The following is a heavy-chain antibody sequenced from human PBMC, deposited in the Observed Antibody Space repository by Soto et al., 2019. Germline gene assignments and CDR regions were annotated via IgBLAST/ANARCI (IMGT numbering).Heavy chain of an antibody. CDR3: ARGELGYCKGGRCHSPFDY. CDR2: IIPIFGKV. V-gene: IGHV1-69*01. D-gene: IGHD3-10*01. J-gene: IGHJ4*02. Sequence: QVQLVQSGAEVKKPGSSVKVSCKASGGTFRSYSISWVRQAPGQGLEWMGGIIPIFGKVNYAQKFQDRVTITADESTKTVYMEVTSLKPEDTAVYYCARGELGYCKGGRCHSPFDYWGQGTLVTVS. CDR1: GGTFRSYS.